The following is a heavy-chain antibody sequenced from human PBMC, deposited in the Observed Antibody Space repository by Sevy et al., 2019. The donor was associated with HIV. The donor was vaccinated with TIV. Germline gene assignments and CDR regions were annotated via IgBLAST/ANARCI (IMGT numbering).Heavy chain of an antibody. J-gene: IGHJ6*02. CDR3: VTGPGSDGYYYDSGGWRRALEF. D-gene: IGHD3-22*01. V-gene: IGHV3-33*03. CDR2: IWYDGSNL. Sequence: GGSLRLSCAASGFIFSTFGMHWVRQAPGKGLEWVAVIWYDGSNLQYGDSVKGRFTISRDNSKNTLYLQMNSLRAEDTSVYYCVTGPGSDGYYYDSGGWRRALEFWGQGTTVTVSS. CDR1: GFIFSTFG.